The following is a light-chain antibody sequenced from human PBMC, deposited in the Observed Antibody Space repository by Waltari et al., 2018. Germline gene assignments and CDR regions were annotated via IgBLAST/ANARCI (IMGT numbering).Light chain of an antibody. CDR1: QSVSSY. Sequence: EIVLTQSPATLSLSPGERATLSCRASQSVSSYLAWYQQKPGQAPRLLIYDASNRATGIPARFSGSGSGTDFTLTSSSLEPEDFAVYYCQQRSNWPPGTWTFGQGTKVEIK. CDR3: QQRSNWPPGTWT. V-gene: IGKV3-11*01. CDR2: DAS. J-gene: IGKJ1*01.